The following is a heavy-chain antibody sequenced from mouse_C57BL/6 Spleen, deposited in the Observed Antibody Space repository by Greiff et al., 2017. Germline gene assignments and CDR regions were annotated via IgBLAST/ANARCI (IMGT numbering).Heavy chain of an antibody. V-gene: IGHV5-17*01. D-gene: IGHD1-1*01. CDR1: GFTFSDYG. Sequence: EVQGVESGGGLVKPGGSLKLSCAASGFTFSDYGMHWVRQAPEKGLEWVAYISSGRSTIYYADTVKGRFTISRDNAKNTLFLQMTSLRSEDTAMYYCARQDTVVATWDWYFDVWGTGTTVTVSS. J-gene: IGHJ1*03. CDR2: ISSGRSTI. CDR3: ARQDTVVATWDWYFDV.